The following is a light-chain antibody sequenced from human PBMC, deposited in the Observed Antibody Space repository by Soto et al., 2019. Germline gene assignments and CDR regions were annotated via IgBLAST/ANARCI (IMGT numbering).Light chain of an antibody. Sequence: QSVLTQPPSASGTPGQRVTISCSGSSSNIGSNTVNWYQQLPGTAPKLLIYSNNQRPSGVPDRFSGSKSGTSASLAISGLQFEFEADYYCAAWDDSLNGFYVFGTGTKVTVL. J-gene: IGLJ1*01. CDR1: SSNIGSNT. CDR3: AAWDDSLNGFYV. V-gene: IGLV1-44*01. CDR2: SNN.